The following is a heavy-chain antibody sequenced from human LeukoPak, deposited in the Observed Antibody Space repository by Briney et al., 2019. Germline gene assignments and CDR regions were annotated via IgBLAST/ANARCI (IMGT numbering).Heavy chain of an antibody. CDR3: ARLMNYYASSGYYQTPTPYFDY. Sequence: ASVKVSCKASGYTFTSYGISWVRQAPGQGLEWMGWISAYNGNTNYAQKLQGRVTMTTDTSTSTAYMELRSLRSDDTAVYYCARLMNYYASSGYYQTPTPYFDYWGQGTLVTVSS. V-gene: IGHV1-18*01. J-gene: IGHJ4*02. CDR2: ISAYNGNT. D-gene: IGHD3-22*01. CDR1: GYTFTSYG.